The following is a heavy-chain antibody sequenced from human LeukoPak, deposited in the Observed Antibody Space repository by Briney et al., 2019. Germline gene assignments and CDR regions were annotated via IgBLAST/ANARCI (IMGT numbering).Heavy chain of an antibody. J-gene: IGHJ4*02. V-gene: IGHV3-21*04. Sequence: PGGSLRLSCAASAFSLNAYNMNWVRQAPGKGLEWVSSISYTGTYIYYADSVKGRFTISRDNAQNSLYLQMNSLRAEDTAIYYCVRDRGTYRPIDYWGQGALVTVSS. CDR2: ISYTGTYI. D-gene: IGHD1-26*01. CDR3: VRDRGTYRPIDY. CDR1: AFSLNAYN.